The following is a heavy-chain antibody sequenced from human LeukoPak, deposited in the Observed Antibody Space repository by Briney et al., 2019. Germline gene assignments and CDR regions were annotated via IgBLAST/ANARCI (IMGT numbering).Heavy chain of an antibody. CDR3: ARALVRYSDHPYFFDC. V-gene: IGHV1-3*01. J-gene: IGHJ4*02. D-gene: IGHD5-18*01. CDR2: ISAGNGNT. Sequence: ASVKVSCKASGYTFSNYAMNWVRQAPGQRLGWMGWISAGNGNTKYSQKFQDRVTITRDTSASTAYMELSSLRSEDTAVYYCARALVRYSDHPYFFDCWGQGTLVTVSS. CDR1: GYTFSNYA.